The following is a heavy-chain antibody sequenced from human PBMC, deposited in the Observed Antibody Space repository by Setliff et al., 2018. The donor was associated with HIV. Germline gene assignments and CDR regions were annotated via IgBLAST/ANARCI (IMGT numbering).Heavy chain of an antibody. D-gene: IGHD2-21*01. CDR1: GFTFSSYA. V-gene: IGHV3-30*04. J-gene: IGHJ5*01. Sequence: PGGSLRLSCAASGFTFSSYAMHWVRQAPGKGLQWVGVISYDGSGGGTYYADSVKGRFTISRDNSQNALYLQMDSLRAEDTAVYHCAKLREGHVYSQYDSWGHGTLVTVSS. CDR2: ISYDGSGGGT. CDR3: AKLREGHVYSQYDS.